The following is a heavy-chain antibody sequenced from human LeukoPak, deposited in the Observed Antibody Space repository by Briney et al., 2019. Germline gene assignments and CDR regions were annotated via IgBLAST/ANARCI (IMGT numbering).Heavy chain of an antibody. CDR2: IYNSGST. CDR1: GGSISTYY. D-gene: IGHD6-19*01. Sequence: SETLSLTCTVSGGSISTYYWSWIRQPPGEGLEWIGYIYNSGSTNYNPSLKSRVTISVDTSRNQFSLKLSSVTAADTAVYYCARGLAVVDDYFDYWGQGTLVTVSS. V-gene: IGHV4-59*01. J-gene: IGHJ4*02. CDR3: ARGLAVVDDYFDY.